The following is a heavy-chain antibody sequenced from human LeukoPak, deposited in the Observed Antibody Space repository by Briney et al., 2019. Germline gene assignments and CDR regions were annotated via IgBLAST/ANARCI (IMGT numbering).Heavy chain of an antibody. CDR3: AKVSFTLYYFDY. CDR1: GFTFDDYA. CDR2: ISWNSGSI. V-gene: IGHV3-9*01. Sequence: GRSLRLSCAASGFTFDDYAMHWVRQAPGKGLEWVSGISWNSGSIGYADSVKGRFTISRDNAKNSLYLQMNSLRAEDTALYYCAKVSFTLYYFDYWGPGTLVTVSS. J-gene: IGHJ4*02.